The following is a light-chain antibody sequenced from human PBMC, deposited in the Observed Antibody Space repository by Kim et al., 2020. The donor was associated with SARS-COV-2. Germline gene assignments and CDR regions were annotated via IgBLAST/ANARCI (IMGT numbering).Light chain of an antibody. CDR1: QSVSSGY. V-gene: IGKV3-20*01. CDR2: GAS. CDR3: QQYGSLWT. J-gene: IGKJ1*01. Sequence: DIVLTQSPGTLSLSPGERATLSCRASQSVSSGYLAWYQQKPGQAPRLLIYGASSRATGIPDRFSGSGSGTDFTLTINRLEPEDFAVYYCQQYGSLWTFGQGTKVDIK.